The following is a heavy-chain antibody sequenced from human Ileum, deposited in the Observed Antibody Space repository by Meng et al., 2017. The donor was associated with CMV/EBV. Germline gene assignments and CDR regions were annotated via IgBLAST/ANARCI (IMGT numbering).Heavy chain of an antibody. CDR2: IFSSGNPI. V-gene: IGHV3-48*03. J-gene: IGHJ5*02. D-gene: IGHD1-1*01. CDR1: GFIFSDYE. Sequence: GESLKISCAASGFIFSDYEMNWVRQAPGKGLEWVSYIFSSGNPIYYADSVRGRFTVSRDNAKNLLYLQMNSLRVEDTAVYYCAKSQPSTTTVRGWFDPWGQGTLVTVSS. CDR3: AKSQPSTTTVRGWFDP.